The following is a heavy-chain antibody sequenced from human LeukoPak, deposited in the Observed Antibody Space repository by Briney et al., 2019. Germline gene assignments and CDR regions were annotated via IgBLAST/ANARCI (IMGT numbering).Heavy chain of an antibody. CDR2: INPNSGGT. CDR1: GYTFTGYY. J-gene: IGHJ4*02. CDR3: ARDRWAVVVPAAMPVD. V-gene: IGHV1-2*04. Sequence: ASVKVSCKASGYTFTGYYMHWVRQAPGQGLEWMGWINPNSGGTNYAQKFQGWVTMTRDTSISTAYMELSRLRSDDTAVYYCARDRWAVVVPAAMPVDWGQGTLVTVSS. D-gene: IGHD2-2*01.